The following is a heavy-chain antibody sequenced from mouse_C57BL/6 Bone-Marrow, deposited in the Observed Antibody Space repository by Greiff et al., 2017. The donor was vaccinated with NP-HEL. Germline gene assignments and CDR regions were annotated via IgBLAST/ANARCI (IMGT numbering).Heavy chain of an antibody. CDR1: GYTFTSYW. CDR2: IDPSDSYT. Sequence: QVQLQQPGAELVRPGTSVKLSCKASGYTFTSYWMHWVKQRPGQGLEWIGVIDPSDSYTNYNQKFKGKATLTVDTSSSTAYMQLSSLTSEDSAVYYCAREGRRDYFDYWGKGTTLTVSS. J-gene: IGHJ2*01. CDR3: AREGRRDYFDY. V-gene: IGHV1-59*01.